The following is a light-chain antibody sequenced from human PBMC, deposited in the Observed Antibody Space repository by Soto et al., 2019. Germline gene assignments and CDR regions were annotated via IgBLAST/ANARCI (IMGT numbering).Light chain of an antibody. V-gene: IGLV2-8*01. CDR2: EVN. Sequence: QSALTQPPSASGSPGQSVTISCTGTSSDVGGYKYVSWYQQHAAKAPKLMIFEVNKLPSGVHDRFSGSKSGNTASLTVSGLQAEDEADYYYSSYAGINNFGVFGAVTKLTGL. CDR1: SSDVGGYKY. J-gene: IGLJ1*01. CDR3: SSYAGINNFGV.